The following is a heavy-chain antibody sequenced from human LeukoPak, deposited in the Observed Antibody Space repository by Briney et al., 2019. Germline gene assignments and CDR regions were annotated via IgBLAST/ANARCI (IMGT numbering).Heavy chain of an antibody. D-gene: IGHD6-19*01. V-gene: IGHV3-30*18. CDR3: AKATPGSYYGMDV. CDR2: ISYDGSNK. Sequence: GGSLRLSCAASGFTFSSYGMHWVRQAPGKGLEWVAVISYDGSNKYYADPVKGRFTISRDNSKNTLYLQMNSLRAEDTAVYYCAKATPGSYYGMDVWGQGTTVTVSS. CDR1: GFTFSSYG. J-gene: IGHJ6*02.